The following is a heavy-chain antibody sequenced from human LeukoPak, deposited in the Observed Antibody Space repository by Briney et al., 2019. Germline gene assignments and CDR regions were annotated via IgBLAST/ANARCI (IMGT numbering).Heavy chain of an antibody. CDR2: IKQDGSEK. V-gene: IGHV3-7*01. CDR3: ARVPGYSSSWSYFDY. J-gene: IGHJ4*02. Sequence: GGSLRLSCAASGFTFSSYAMSWVRQAPGKGLEWVANIKQDGSEKYYVDSVKGRFTISRDNAKNSLYLQMNSLRAEDTAVYYCARVPGYSSSWSYFDYWGQGTLVTVSS. D-gene: IGHD6-13*01. CDR1: GFTFSSYA.